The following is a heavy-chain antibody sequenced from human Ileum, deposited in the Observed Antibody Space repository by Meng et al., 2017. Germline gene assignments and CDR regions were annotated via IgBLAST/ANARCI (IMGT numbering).Heavy chain of an antibody. Sequence: QVQLEQSGAEVKKPGASGKVSCKACGYIFTRYGIGWVRQAPGQGLEWMGWISAYSGNTKYAQKLQGRVTMTTDTSTSTAYMELRNLRSDDTAVYYCARDTVGTTLGDYWGQGTLVTVSS. CDR2: ISAYSGNT. J-gene: IGHJ4*02. CDR1: GYIFTRYG. D-gene: IGHD4-23*01. CDR3: ARDTVGTTLGDY. V-gene: IGHV1-18*01.